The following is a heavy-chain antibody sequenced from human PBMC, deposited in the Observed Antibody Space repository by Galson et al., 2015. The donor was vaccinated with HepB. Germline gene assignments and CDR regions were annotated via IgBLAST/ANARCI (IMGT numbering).Heavy chain of an antibody. J-gene: IGHJ4*02. CDR1: GYTFTSYA. CDR3: ARDLLEAAALAS. Sequence: SVKVSCKASGYTFTSYAMHWVRQAPGQRLEWMGWINAGNGNTKYSQKFQGRVTITRDTSANTAYMELSSLRSKDTAVYYCARDLLEAAALASWGQGTLVTVSS. V-gene: IGHV1-3*01. D-gene: IGHD6-13*01. CDR2: INAGNGNT.